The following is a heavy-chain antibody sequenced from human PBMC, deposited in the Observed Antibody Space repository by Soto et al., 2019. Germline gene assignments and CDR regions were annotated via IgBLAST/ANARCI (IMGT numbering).Heavy chain of an antibody. CDR2: VSGSGGST. J-gene: IGHJ4*02. V-gene: IGHV3-23*01. Sequence: EVQLLESGGGLVQPGGSLRLSCAASRFTFSSYAMSWVRQAPGKGLEWISAVSGSGGSTYYADSVKGRFTISRDNSKDTLYLQMNTLRAEDTAVYYCAKPPDYNWNDYWGQGTLVTVSS. D-gene: IGHD1-20*01. CDR1: RFTFSSYA. CDR3: AKPPDYNWNDY.